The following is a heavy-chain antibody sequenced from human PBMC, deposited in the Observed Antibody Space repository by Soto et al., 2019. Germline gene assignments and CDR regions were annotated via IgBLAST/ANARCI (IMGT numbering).Heavy chain of an antibody. CDR1: GDTISTGGYS. Sequence: TLSLTCGVSGDTISTGGYSWAWIRQPPGKALEWIGHIYHSGGPYYNPSLKSRVTISVDRSKNQFSLKLSSVTAADTAVYYCAGGIAARPLGYWGQGTLVTVSS. CDR2: IYHSGGP. D-gene: IGHD6-6*01. V-gene: IGHV4-30-2*01. CDR3: AGGIAARPLGY. J-gene: IGHJ4*02.